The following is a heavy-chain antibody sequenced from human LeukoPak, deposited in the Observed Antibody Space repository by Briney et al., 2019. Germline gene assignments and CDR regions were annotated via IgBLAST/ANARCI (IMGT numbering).Heavy chain of an antibody. Sequence: GASVKVSCKVSGYTLTELSMHWVRQAPGQGLEWMGRVIPILGIANYAQKFQGRVTITADKSTSTAYMELSSLRSEDTAVYYCASEAVEAQTGYFDYWGQGTLVTVSS. CDR1: GYTLTELS. D-gene: IGHD1-26*01. V-gene: IGHV1-69*04. CDR3: ASEAVEAQTGYFDY. J-gene: IGHJ4*02. CDR2: VIPILGIA.